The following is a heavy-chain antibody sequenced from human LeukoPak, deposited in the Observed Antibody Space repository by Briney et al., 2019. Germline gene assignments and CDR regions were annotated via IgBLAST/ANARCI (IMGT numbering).Heavy chain of an antibody. V-gene: IGHV4-38-2*02. J-gene: IGHJ4*02. CDR2: IYHGGSS. D-gene: IGHD3-3*01. CDR1: GYSITSGYF. CDR3: ARLPGDFWSAYYADS. Sequence: ASETLSLTCTVSGYSITSGYFWGWIRQPPGKGLELIGTIYHGGSSYSHPSLQGRVTISVDTSKNQFSLKLISMTAADTAVYYCARLPGDFWSAYYADSWGQGTLVTVSS.